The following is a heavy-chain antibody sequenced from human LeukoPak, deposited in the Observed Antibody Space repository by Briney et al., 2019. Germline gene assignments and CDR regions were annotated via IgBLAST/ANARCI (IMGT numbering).Heavy chain of an antibody. CDR3: ARGGAADY. CDR1: GFTFGSYW. CDR2: INQDGSDK. D-gene: IGHD1-26*01. J-gene: IGHJ4*02. V-gene: IGHV3-7*02. Sequence: PGGSLRLSCAASGFTFGSYWMSWVRQAPGKGLEWVANINQDGSDKYYVDSVKGRFTISRDNAKNSLYLQMNSLRAEDTAAYYCARGGAADYWGQGTLVTVSS.